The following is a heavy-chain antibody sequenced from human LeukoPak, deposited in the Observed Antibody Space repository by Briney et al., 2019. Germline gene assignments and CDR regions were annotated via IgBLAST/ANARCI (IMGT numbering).Heavy chain of an antibody. CDR3: AGSRNGFYMDV. CDR2: ISYDGSNK. V-gene: IGHV3-30*04. Sequence: GRSLRLSCAASGFTFSSYAMHWVRQAPGKGLEWVAVISYDGSNKYYADSVKGRFTISRDNSKNSLYLQMNSLRAEDMALYYCAGSRNGFYMDVWGKGTTVTVSS. D-gene: IGHD3-3*01. J-gene: IGHJ6*03. CDR1: GFTFSSYA.